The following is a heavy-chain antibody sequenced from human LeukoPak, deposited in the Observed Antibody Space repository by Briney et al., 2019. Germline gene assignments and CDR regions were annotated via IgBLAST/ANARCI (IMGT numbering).Heavy chain of an antibody. J-gene: IGHJ5*02. CDR2: ISGSGGST. D-gene: IGHD6-13*01. V-gene: IGHV3-23*01. CDR1: GFTFSSYA. CDR3: AKVTYSSSWYNWFDP. Sequence: TGGSLRLSCAASGFTFSSYAMSWVRQAPGKGLEWVSAISGSGGSTYYADSVKGRFTISRDNSKNTLYLQMNSLRAEDTAVYYCAKVTYSSSWYNWFDPWGQGTLVTVSS.